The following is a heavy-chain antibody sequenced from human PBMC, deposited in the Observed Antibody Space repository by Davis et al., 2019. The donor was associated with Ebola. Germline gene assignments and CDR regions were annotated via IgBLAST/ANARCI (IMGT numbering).Heavy chain of an antibody. CDR3: AKPPTVTREYYYYGMDV. Sequence: SVKVSCKASGGTFSSYAISWVRQAPGQGLEWMGRIIPILGIANYAQKFQGRVTITADKSTSTAYMELSSLRSEDTAVYYCAKPPTVTREYYYYGMDVWGQGTTVTVSS. CDR2: IIPILGIA. CDR1: GGTFSSYA. V-gene: IGHV1-69*04. D-gene: IGHD4-17*01. J-gene: IGHJ6*02.